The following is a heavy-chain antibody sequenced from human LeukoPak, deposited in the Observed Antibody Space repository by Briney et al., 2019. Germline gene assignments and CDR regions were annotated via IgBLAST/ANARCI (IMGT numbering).Heavy chain of an antibody. CDR3: ARGSGGAFDI. CDR1: GFTFSNHG. CDR2: ISPRGGGT. V-gene: IGHV3-23*01. Sequence: GGSLRLSCAASGFTFSNHGMNWVRQAPGKGLEWLSGISPRGGGTYYADSVKGRFTISRDDSKNTLYLQMNSLRAGDTAVYYCARGSGGAFDIWGQGTMVTVSS. D-gene: IGHD3-16*01. J-gene: IGHJ3*02.